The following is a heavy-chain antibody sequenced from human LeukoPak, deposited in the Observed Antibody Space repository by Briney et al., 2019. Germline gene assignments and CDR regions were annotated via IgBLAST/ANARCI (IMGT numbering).Heavy chain of an antibody. CDR2: INPNSGGT. CDR3: ARVDSSGWPSYWYYGMDV. Sequence: ASVKVSCKASGYTFTGYYMHWVRQAPGQGLEWMGWINPNSGGTNYAQKFQGWVTMTRDTSISTAYMELSRLRSDDTAVYYCARVDSSGWPSYWYYGMDVWGQGTTVTVSS. CDR1: GYTFTGYY. J-gene: IGHJ6*02. V-gene: IGHV1-2*04. D-gene: IGHD6-19*01.